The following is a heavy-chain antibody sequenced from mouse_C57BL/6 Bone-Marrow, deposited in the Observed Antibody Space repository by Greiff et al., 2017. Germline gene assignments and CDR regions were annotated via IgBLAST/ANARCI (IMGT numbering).Heavy chain of an antibody. Sequence: VQLQQSGAELVRPGASVKLSCKASGYTFTSYGISWVKQRTGQGLEWIGEIYPRSGDTYYNEKFKGKATLTVDKSSSTAYMELRSLTSEDSAVYVCARARQPRVRVFDVWGRGTTVTVSA. D-gene: IGHD3-2*01. CDR3: ARARQPRVRVFDV. V-gene: IGHV1-81*01. CDR1: GYTFTSYG. CDR2: IYPRSGDT. J-gene: IGHJ1*03.